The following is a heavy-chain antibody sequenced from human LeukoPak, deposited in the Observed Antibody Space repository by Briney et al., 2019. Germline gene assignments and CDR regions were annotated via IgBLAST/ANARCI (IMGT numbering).Heavy chain of an antibody. D-gene: IGHD6-13*01. J-gene: IGHJ4*02. CDR1: GYTLTELS. CDR3: ATDFLLTEYSSSWSTKFDY. V-gene: IGHV1-24*01. CDR2: FDPEDGET. Sequence: ASVKVSCKVAGYTLTELSMHWVRQAPGKGLEWMGGFDPEDGETIYAQKFQGRVTMTEDTSTDTAYMELSSLRSEDTAVYYCATDFLLTEYSSSWSTKFDYWGQGTLVTVSS.